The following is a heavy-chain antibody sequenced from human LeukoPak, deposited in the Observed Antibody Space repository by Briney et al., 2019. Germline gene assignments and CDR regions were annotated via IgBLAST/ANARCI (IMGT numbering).Heavy chain of an antibody. Sequence: SETLSLTCTVSGGSISSYYWSWIRQPPGKGLEWIGYIYYSGSTNYNPSLKSRVTISVDTSKNQFSLKLGSVTAADTAVYYCARFGGVEQPRFDPWGQGTLVTVSS. J-gene: IGHJ5*02. CDR2: IYYSGST. CDR1: GGSISSYY. D-gene: IGHD3-10*01. CDR3: ARFGGVEQPRFDP. V-gene: IGHV4-59*01.